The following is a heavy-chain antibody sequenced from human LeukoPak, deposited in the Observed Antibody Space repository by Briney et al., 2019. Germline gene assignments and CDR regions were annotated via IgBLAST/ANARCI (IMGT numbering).Heavy chain of an antibody. D-gene: IGHD3-3*01. CDR3: ARSDFGVVNAFDI. Sequence: KAGGSLRLSCTASGFTFGDYAMSWFRQAPGKGLEWVGFIRSKAYSGTTEYAASVKGRFTISRDDSKSIAYLQMNSLKIEDTVVYYCARSDFGVVNAFDIWGQGTMVTVSS. CDR1: GFTFGDYA. V-gene: IGHV3-49*05. CDR2: IRSKAYSGTT. J-gene: IGHJ3*02.